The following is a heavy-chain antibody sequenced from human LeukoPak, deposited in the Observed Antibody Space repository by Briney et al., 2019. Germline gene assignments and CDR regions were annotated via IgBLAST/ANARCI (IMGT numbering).Heavy chain of an antibody. J-gene: IGHJ4*02. CDR2: ISGSGGGT. Sequence: PGGSLRLSCAASGFTFSNYAMSWVRQAPGGGLEWVSAISGSGGGTDYADFVRGRFTVSRDNSKNTLYLQMNSLRAEDTAVYYCAKVLVLGTLIVVVTAFDYWGQGTLVTVAS. CDR1: GFTFSNYA. D-gene: IGHD3-22*01. V-gene: IGHV3-23*01. CDR3: AKVLVLGTLIVVVTAFDY.